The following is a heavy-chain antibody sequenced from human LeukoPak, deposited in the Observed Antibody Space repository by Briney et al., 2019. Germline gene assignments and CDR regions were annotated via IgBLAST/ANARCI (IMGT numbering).Heavy chain of an antibody. V-gene: IGHV3-33*06. Sequence: GSLILSCAASGFTFSSYGMHWVRQAPGKGLEWVAVIWYDGSNKYYADSVKGRFTISRDNSKNTLYLQMNSLRAEDTAVYYCANVYSARPRWGQGTLVTVSS. D-gene: IGHD6-6*01. CDR3: ANVYSARPR. CDR1: GFTFSSYG. CDR2: IWYDGSNK. J-gene: IGHJ4*02.